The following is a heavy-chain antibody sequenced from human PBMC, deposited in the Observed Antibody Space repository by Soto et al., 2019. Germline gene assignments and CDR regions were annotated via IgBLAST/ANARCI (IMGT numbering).Heavy chain of an antibody. V-gene: IGHV1-18*01. J-gene: IGHJ4*02. CDR3: AREGLLGY. Sequence: QVRLVQSGAEVRQPGASVKVSCTASGYAFTTYGFSWVRQAPGQGLEWMGWMSAYNGNRNYAQKFQGRVTMTTDTSTSTAYMELRNLRSDDTAIYYCAREGLLGYWGQGTLVTVSS. CDR2: MSAYNGNR. CDR1: GYAFTTYG. D-gene: IGHD2-15*01.